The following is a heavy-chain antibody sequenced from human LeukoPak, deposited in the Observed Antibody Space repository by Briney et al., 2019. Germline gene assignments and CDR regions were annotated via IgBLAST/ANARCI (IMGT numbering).Heavy chain of an antibody. CDR2: ISYDGSNK. D-gene: IGHD3-16*02. CDR3: AKNPTFGGVIVRPYFDY. V-gene: IGHV3-30*18. Sequence: GGTLRLSCAASGFTFSSYGMHWVRQAAGKGLEWVAVISYDGSNKYYADSVKGRFTISRDNSKNTLYLQMNSLRAEDTAVYYCAKNPTFGGVIVRPYFDYWGQGTLVTVSS. CDR1: GFTFSSYG. J-gene: IGHJ4*02.